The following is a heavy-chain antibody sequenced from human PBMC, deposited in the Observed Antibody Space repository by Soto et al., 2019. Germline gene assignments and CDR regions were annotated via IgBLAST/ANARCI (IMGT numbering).Heavy chain of an antibody. CDR2: ISPMFGAA. V-gene: IGHV1-69*19. CDR3: AREGQVHTSAFGY. D-gene: IGHD3-10*01. Sequence: QVQLVQSGAEMKKPGSSVKVSCQSSGGTFNTYAMNWVRQAPGQGPEWMGDISPMFGAANYAPKLQGRVTITADESTGTSYMQLRSVTSEDTALYFCAREGQVHTSAFGYWGQGTLVTVSS. J-gene: IGHJ4*02. CDR1: GGTFNTYA.